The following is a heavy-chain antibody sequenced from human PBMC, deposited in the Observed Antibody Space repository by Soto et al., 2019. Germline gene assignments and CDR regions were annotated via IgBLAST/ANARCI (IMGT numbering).Heavy chain of an antibody. CDR1: GYRFTSSW. J-gene: IGHJ4*02. CDR3: ARLPGIVATATVFLDX. Sequence: PGESLKITCKASGYRFTSSWIGWVRQMPGKGLEWMVIIYHGDSDTRYRPSFQGKVTISADKSSSTAYLQWNSLQASDTAMYYCARLPGIVATATVFLDXWGQGTMFTVSX. V-gene: IGHV5-51*01. D-gene: IGHD1-1*01. CDR2: IYHGDSDT.